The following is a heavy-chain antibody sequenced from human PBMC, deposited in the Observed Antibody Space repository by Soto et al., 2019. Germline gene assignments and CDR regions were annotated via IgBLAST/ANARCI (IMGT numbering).Heavy chain of an antibody. CDR2: IYYDGSA. J-gene: IGHJ5*02. CDR1: GGSIGDANYY. Sequence: QVQLQESGPGLVTPSQTLSLTCSVSGGSIGDANYYWSWVRQPPGKGLEWIGYIYYDGSAYHNPSLKSRLTISVDTSKNHFPLKLSSVTAADPALYFCARCNPGDYWFHPWGQGTLVTVSS. CDR3: ARCNPGDYWFHP. V-gene: IGHV4-30-4*01. D-gene: IGHD2-21*02.